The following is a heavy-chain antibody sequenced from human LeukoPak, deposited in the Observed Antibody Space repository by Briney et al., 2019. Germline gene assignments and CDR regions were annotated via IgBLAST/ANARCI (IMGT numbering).Heavy chain of an antibody. V-gene: IGHV3-7*01. Sequence: GGSLRLSCAASAFTSSTYWMTWVRQAPGKGLEWVANIKQDGSDKYYVDSVKGRFTISRDNAKNSLYLQMNSLRAEDTAVYYCATGSRFFDYWGQGTLVTVSS. CDR3: ATGSRFFDY. J-gene: IGHJ4*02. CDR1: AFTSSTYW. CDR2: IKQDGSDK. D-gene: IGHD3-10*01.